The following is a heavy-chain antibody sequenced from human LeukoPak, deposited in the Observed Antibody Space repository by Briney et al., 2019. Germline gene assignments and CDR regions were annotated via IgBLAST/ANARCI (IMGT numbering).Heavy chain of an antibody. CDR3: ARSNSELALFHY. Sequence: GESLKISCKGSGYSFTNYWLGWVRQMPGKGLEWMGIIYPGDSDTRYSPSFQGQVTMSADKSISTAYLQWSSLKASDTAMYYCARSNSELALFHYWGQGTLVTVSS. J-gene: IGHJ4*02. CDR2: IYPGDSDT. D-gene: IGHD1-1*01. V-gene: IGHV5-51*01. CDR1: GYSFTNYW.